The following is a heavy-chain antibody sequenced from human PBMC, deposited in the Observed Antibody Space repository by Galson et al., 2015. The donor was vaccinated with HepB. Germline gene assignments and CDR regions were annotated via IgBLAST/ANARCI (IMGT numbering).Heavy chain of an antibody. J-gene: IGHJ4*02. D-gene: IGHD3-22*01. V-gene: IGHV1-3*01. CDR1: GYTFANHV. CDR2: INAGNSNT. CDR3: ARETFYYDSSGYPSPSYFDY. Sequence: SVKVSCKASGYTFANHVIHWMRQAPGQRLEWMGWINAGNSNTKYAQKFQGRVTFTRDTSAYTAYMELSSLRSEDTAVYYCARETFYYDSSGYPSPSYFDYWGQGTLVTVSP.